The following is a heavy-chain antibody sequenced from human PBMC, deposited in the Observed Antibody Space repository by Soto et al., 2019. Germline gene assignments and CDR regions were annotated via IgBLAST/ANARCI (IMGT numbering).Heavy chain of an antibody. Sequence: PGVSLRLSCAASGFTFSSYAMSWVRQAPGKGLEWVSAISGSGGSTYYADSVKGRFTISRDNSKNTLYLQMNSLRAEDTAVYYCATRDRWLPLPPFDYWGQGTLVTVSS. CDR2: ISGSGGST. V-gene: IGHV3-23*01. J-gene: IGHJ4*02. CDR3: ATRDRWLPLPPFDY. CDR1: GFTFSSYA. D-gene: IGHD5-12*01.